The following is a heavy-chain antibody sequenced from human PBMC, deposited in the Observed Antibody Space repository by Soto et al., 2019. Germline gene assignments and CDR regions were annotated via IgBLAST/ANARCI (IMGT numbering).Heavy chain of an antibody. Sequence: EGQLVESGGGLVQPGGSLRVSCAASGFTFSNFWMSWVRQAPGKGLEWVANINQDGNEEHYVDSVKGQFTISRDKANNSLYLQMNSLRVEDTAVYYCARDGLGPFYDIFWYGMDVWGQGTTVTVSS. J-gene: IGHJ6*02. D-gene: IGHD3-9*01. CDR3: ARDGLGPFYDIFWYGMDV. CDR1: GFTFSNFW. V-gene: IGHV3-7*05. CDR2: INQDGNEE.